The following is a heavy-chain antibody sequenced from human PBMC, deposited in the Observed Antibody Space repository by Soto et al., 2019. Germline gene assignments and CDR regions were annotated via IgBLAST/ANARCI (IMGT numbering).Heavy chain of an antibody. CDR2: ISGGGGST. CDR3: AKDPFGGVIVEDHYFDY. D-gene: IGHD3-16*02. J-gene: IGHJ4*02. Sequence: GGSLRLSCAASGFTFRGYAMSWVRQVPGKGLEWVSAISGGGGSTYYADSMKGRFTISRDNSKNTLYLQMNSLRAEDTAVYYCAKDPFGGVIVEDHYFDYWGLGTLVTVSS. V-gene: IGHV3-23*01. CDR1: GFTFRGYA.